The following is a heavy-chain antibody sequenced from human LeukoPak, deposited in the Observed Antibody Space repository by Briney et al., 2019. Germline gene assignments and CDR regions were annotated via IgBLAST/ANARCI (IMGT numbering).Heavy chain of an antibody. CDR2: IRYDGSDK. V-gene: IGHV3-30*02. CDR1: GFGFSDYG. CDR3: AKDTPTTGYHLDS. J-gene: IGHJ4*02. D-gene: IGHD1-1*01. Sequence: PGGSLRLSCAASGFGFSDYGVHWVRQAPGKGLEWVAFIRYDGSDKSYADSVKGRFTISRDNSENTLYLQINSLRVEDTAVYYCAKDTPTTGYHLDSWGQGTLVTVSS.